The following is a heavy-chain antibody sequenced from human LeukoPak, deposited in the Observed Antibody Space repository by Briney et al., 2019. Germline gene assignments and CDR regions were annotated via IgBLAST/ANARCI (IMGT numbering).Heavy chain of an antibody. J-gene: IGHJ6*02. CDR2: INAGNGNT. V-gene: IGHV1-3*01. Sequence: ASVTVSCKASGYTFTSYAMHWVRQAPGQRLEWMGWINAGNGNTKYSQKFQGRVTITRDTSASTAYMELSSLRSEDTAVYYCASYKTTQIQNCYYYGMDVWGQGTTVTVSS. CDR1: GYTFTSYA. CDR3: ASYKTTQIQNCYYYGMDV. D-gene: IGHD4-11*01.